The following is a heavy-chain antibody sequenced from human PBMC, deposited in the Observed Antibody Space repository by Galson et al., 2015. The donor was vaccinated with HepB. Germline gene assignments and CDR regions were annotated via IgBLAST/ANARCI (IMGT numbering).Heavy chain of an antibody. CDR1: GFTFGDYA. CDR2: IRSKAYGGTT. Sequence: SLRLSCAASGFTFGDYAMSWFRQASGKGLEWVGFIRSKAYGGTTEYAASVKGRFTISRDDSKSIAYLQMNSLKTEDTAVYYCTRGGRYDFCSPPRDGMDVWGQGTTVTVSS. V-gene: IGHV3-49*03. D-gene: IGHD3-3*01. CDR3: TRGGRYDFCSPPRDGMDV. J-gene: IGHJ6*02.